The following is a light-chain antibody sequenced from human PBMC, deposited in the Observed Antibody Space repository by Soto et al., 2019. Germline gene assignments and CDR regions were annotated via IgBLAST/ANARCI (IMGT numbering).Light chain of an antibody. CDR2: EVT. CDR1: SSDVGGYNY. V-gene: IGLV2-11*01. CDR3: CSYAGSYTYV. J-gene: IGLJ1*01. Sequence: QSVLTQPASVSGSPGQSISISCTGTSSDVGGYNYVSWYQQHPGQAPRLMIYEVTKRPSGVRDRFSASKSGNTASLTISGLQAEDEADYYCCSYAGSYTYVFGTGTKLTVL.